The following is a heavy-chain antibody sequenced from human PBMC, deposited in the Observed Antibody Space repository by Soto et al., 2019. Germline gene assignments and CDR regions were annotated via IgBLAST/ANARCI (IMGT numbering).Heavy chain of an antibody. CDR2: IIPIFGTA. CDR1: GGTFSSYA. Sequence: QVQLVQSGAEVKKPGSSVKVSCKASGGTFSSYAISWVRQAPGQGLEWMGGIIPIFGTANYAQKFQGRVTITADESTSTAYMELSGLRSEDTAVYYCARLPYYDSSGYYYRIAFDIWGQGTMVTVSS. CDR3: ARLPYYDSSGYYYRIAFDI. V-gene: IGHV1-69*01. J-gene: IGHJ3*02. D-gene: IGHD3-22*01.